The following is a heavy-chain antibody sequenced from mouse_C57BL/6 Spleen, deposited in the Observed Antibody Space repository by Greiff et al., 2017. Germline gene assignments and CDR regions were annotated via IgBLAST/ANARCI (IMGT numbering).Heavy chain of an antibody. J-gene: IGHJ4*01. V-gene: IGHV1-80*01. CDR2: IYPGDGVT. CDR1: GYAFSSYW. Sequence: VQLQESGAELVKPGASVKISCKASGYAFSSYWMNWVKQRPGKGLEWIGQIYPGDGVTNYNGKFKGKATLTADKSSSTAYMQLSSLTSEDSAVYFCSRDYAMDYWGQGTSVTVSS. CDR3: SRDYAMDY.